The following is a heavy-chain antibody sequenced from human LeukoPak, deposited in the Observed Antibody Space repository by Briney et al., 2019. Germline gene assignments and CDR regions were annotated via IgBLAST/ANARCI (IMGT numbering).Heavy chain of an antibody. Sequence: ASVKVSCKASGYTFTSYDINRVRQATGQGLEWMGWMNPNSGNTGYAQKFQGRVTMTRNTSISTAYMELSSLRSEDTAVYYCAREGHYYYGSGSYALYYYYMDVWGKGTTVTISS. CDR2: MNPNSGNT. V-gene: IGHV1-8*01. J-gene: IGHJ6*03. CDR3: AREGHYYYGSGSYALYYYYMDV. CDR1: GYTFTSYD. D-gene: IGHD3-10*01.